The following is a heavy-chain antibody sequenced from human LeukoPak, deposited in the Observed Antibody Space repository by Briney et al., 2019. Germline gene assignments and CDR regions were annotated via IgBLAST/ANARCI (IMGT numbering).Heavy chain of an antibody. CDR3: ASSRVYGSGSYGPYNWFDP. CDR1: GGSISSGSYY. J-gene: IGHJ5*02. Sequence: SQTLSLTCTVSGGSISSGSYYWSWIRQPAGKGLEWIGRIYTSGSTNYNPSLKSRVTISVDTSKNQFSLKLSSVTAADTAVYYCASSRVYGSGSYGPYNWFDPWGQGTLVTVSS. CDR2: IYTSGST. V-gene: IGHV4-61*02. D-gene: IGHD3-10*01.